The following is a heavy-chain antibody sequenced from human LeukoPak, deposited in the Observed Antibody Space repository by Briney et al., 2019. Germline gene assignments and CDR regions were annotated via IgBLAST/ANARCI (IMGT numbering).Heavy chain of an antibody. D-gene: IGHD2-15*01. J-gene: IGHJ4*02. CDR1: GGSISSGRYY. V-gene: IGHV4-61*02. Sequence: SETLSLTCNVSGGSISSGRYYWSWIRQPAGKGLEWIGRIYTSGSTNYNPSLKSRVTISVDTSKNQFSLKLSSVTAADTAVYYCARLSLGYCSGGSCYPHDYWGQGTLVTVSS. CDR2: IYTSGST. CDR3: ARLSLGYCSGGSCYPHDY.